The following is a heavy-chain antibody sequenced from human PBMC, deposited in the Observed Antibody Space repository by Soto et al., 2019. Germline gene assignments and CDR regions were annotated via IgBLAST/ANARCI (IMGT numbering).Heavy chain of an antibody. J-gene: IGHJ4*02. CDR3: AKAKFYYDSSPYDS. CDR2: INADGSEK. D-gene: IGHD3-22*01. Sequence: LRLSCAVSEFTFADYAVHWVRQSAGKGLEWVSFINADGSEKYYADSVRGRFTISRDNSKDSFYLQMNSLRLEDTAMYYCAKAKFYYDSSPYDSWGQGTLVTVSS. CDR1: EFTFADYA. V-gene: IGHV3-43D*04.